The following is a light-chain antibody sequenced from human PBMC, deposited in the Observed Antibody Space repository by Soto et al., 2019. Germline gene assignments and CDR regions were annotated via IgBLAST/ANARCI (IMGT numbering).Light chain of an antibody. CDR3: NSYTTSISLYV. Sequence: ALTQPASVSGSPGQSITISCTGTSSDIGGYDHVSWYQQHPGKAPKLMIYDVSVRPSGVSDRFSGFKSANTASLTISGLQAEDEADYYCNSYTTSISLYVFGPGTKLTVL. J-gene: IGLJ1*01. V-gene: IGLV2-14*01. CDR2: DVS. CDR1: SSDIGGYDH.